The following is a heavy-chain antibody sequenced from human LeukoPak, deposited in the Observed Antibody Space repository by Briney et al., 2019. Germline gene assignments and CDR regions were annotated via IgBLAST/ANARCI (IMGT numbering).Heavy chain of an antibody. CDR3: ARDGVGARRRFDY. CDR1: GFTFSSYS. CDR2: ISSSSSYI. V-gene: IGHV3-21*01. Sequence: GGSLRLSCAASGFTFSSYSMNWVRQAPGKGLEWVSSISSSSSYIYYADSVKGRFTISRDNAKNSLYLQMNSLRAEDTAVYYCARDGVGARRRFDYWGQGTPVTVSS. J-gene: IGHJ4*02. D-gene: IGHD1-26*01.